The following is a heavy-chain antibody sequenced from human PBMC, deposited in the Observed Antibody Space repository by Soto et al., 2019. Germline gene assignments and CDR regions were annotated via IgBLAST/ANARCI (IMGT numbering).Heavy chain of an antibody. V-gene: IGHV3-23*01. J-gene: IGHJ5*02. Sequence: EVQLLESGGGLVQPGGSLRLSCAASGFTFNTYAMSWVRQAPGKGLEWVSAISGGGNKYYADSVKGRFAISRDNSKNTLYLQMNSQRAEDTAVYYCAKDGLPKNSRWYWCDPWGQGTLVTVSS. CDR1: GFTFNTYA. CDR2: ISGGGNK. CDR3: AKDGLPKNSRWYWCDP. D-gene: IGHD6-13*01.